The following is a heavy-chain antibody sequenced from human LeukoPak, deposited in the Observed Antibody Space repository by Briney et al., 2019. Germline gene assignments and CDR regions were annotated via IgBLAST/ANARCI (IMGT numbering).Heavy chain of an antibody. CDR2: INHSGST. CDR1: GGSFSGYY. V-gene: IGHV4-34*01. Sequence: SETLSLTCAVYGGSFSGYYWSWIRQPPGKGLEWIGEINHSGSTNYNPSLRSRVTISVDTSKDQFSLKLSSVTAADTAVYYCARETTVTTSGGVWGKGTTVTVSS. J-gene: IGHJ6*04. CDR3: ARETTVTTSGGV. D-gene: IGHD4-11*01.